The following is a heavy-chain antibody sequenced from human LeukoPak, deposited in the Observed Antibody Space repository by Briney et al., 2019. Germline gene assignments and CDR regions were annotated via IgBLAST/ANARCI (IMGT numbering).Heavy chain of an antibody. CDR3: ARPSVDYGVHGWFDP. Sequence: RPGGSLRLSCAASGFTFSSYSMNWVRQAPGKGLEWVSSISSSSSYIYYADSVKGRFTISRDNAKNSLYLQMNSLRVEDTAVYYCARPSVDYGVHGWFDPWGQGTLVTVSS. V-gene: IGHV3-21*01. CDR2: ISSSSSYI. D-gene: IGHD4-17*01. CDR1: GFTFSSYS. J-gene: IGHJ5*02.